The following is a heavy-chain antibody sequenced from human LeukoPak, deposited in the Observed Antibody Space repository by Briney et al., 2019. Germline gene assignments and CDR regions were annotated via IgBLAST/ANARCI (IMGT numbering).Heavy chain of an antibody. CDR3: AKRGVVIRVFLVGFHKEAYYFDS. Sequence: GSLRLSCAVSGLTLINYGMSWVRHAPGKGLEWGAGLSGSGGGTNYADSVQGRFTISRDNPKNTLYLQMNSLRAEDTAVYFCAKRGVVIRVFLVGFHKEAYYFDSWGQGALVTVSS. J-gene: IGHJ4*02. CDR1: GLTLINYG. D-gene: IGHD3-10*01. V-gene: IGHV3-23*01. CDR2: LSGSGGGT.